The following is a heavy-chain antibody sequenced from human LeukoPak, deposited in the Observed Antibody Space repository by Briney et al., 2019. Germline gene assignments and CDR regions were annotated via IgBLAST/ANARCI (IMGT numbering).Heavy chain of an antibody. J-gene: IGHJ4*02. V-gene: IGHV3-23*01. CDR2: IRGNGET. Sequence: GGSLRLSCAASGLSFSSFAMSWVRQGPARGLEWVSSIRGNGETFYADSVKGRFTLYSDNSKNTLYLQMNSLRAEDTAVYYCARDSGGPLDYWGQGTLVTVSS. CDR3: ARDSGGPLDY. CDR1: GLSFSSFA.